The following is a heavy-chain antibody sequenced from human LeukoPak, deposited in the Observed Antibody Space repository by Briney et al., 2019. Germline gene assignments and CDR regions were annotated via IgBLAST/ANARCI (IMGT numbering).Heavy chain of an antibody. CDR3: ARTVVTPHLFDY. V-gene: IGHV4-30-4*01. D-gene: IGHD4-23*01. Sequence: SQTLSLTCTVSGGSISSGDYYWSWIRQPPGKGLEWIGYIYYSGSTYYNPPLKSRVTISVDTSKNQFSLKLSSVTAADTAVYYCARTVVTPHLFDYWGQGTLVTVSS. CDR2: IYYSGST. J-gene: IGHJ4*02. CDR1: GGSISSGDYY.